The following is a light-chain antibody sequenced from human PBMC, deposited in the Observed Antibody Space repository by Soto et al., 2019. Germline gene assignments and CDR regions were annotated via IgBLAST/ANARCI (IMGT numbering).Light chain of an antibody. Sequence: QSALTQPASVSGSPGQSITISCTGTNSDVGAYNFVSWYQQHPGKAPKLMIYDVTNRPSGVSNRFSGSKSGNTASLTISGLQAEDEADYYCSSYSTSSILLGGGTKVTVL. V-gene: IGLV2-14*03. CDR3: SSYSTSSIL. CDR1: NSDVGAYNF. J-gene: IGLJ2*01. CDR2: DVT.